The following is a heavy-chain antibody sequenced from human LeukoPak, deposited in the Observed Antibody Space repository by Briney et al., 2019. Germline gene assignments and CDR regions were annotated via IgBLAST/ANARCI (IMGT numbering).Heavy chain of an antibody. CDR3: ARDLSSTVYYYYYMDV. CDR1: GGTFSSYA. V-gene: IGHV1-69*01. Sequence: SVKVSCKASGGTFSSYAISWVRQAPGQGLEWMGGIIPIFGTANYAQKFQGRVRITADESTSTACMELSSLRSEDTAVYYCARDLSSTVYYYYYMDVWGKGTTVTVSS. J-gene: IGHJ6*03. D-gene: IGHD4-11*01. CDR2: IIPIFGTA.